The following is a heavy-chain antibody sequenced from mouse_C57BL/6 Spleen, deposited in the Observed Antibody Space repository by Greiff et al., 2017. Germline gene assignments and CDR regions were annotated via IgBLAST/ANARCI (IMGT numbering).Heavy chain of an antibody. D-gene: IGHD2-5*01. Sequence: EVQGVESGGDLVKPGGSLKLSCAASGFTFSSYGMSWVRQTPDKRLEWVATISSGGSYTYYPDSVKGRFTISRDNAKNTLYLQMSSLKSEDTAMYYCARSESNYGYFDVWGTGTTVTVSS. CDR1: GFTFSSYG. J-gene: IGHJ1*03. V-gene: IGHV5-6*01. CDR2: ISSGGSYT. CDR3: ARSESNYGYFDV.